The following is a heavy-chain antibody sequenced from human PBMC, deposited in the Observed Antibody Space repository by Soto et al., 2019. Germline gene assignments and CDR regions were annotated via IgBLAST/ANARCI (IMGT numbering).Heavy chain of an antibody. CDR1: GGSISSGGYY. D-gene: IGHD3-3*01. CDR3: ARQGDDFWSGYPRDYYYGMDV. Sequence: TLSLTCTVSGGSISSGGYYWSWIRQHPGKGLEWIGYIYYSGSTYYNPSLKSRVTISVDTSKNQFSLKLSSVTAADTAVYYCARQGDDFWSGYPRDYYYGMDVWGPGTTVTVSS. J-gene: IGHJ6*02. CDR2: IYYSGST. V-gene: IGHV4-31*03.